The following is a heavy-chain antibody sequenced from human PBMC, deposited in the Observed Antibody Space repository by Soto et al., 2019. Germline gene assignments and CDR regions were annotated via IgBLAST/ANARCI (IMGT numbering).Heavy chain of an antibody. CDR1: GFSLSSKGMR. CDR2: IDWDDDK. Sequence: SAPTLVNPTQTLTLTCNFSGFSLSSKGMRVSWMRQPPGKSQEWLARIDWDDDKFYSPSLRTRLTISKDTSKNQVVLTMTNVDPKDTATYYCARSPGGFTVATYFFVYWGQGTLVTVS. D-gene: IGHD4-17*01. V-gene: IGHV2-70*04. CDR3: ARSPGGFTVATYFFVY. J-gene: IGHJ4*02.